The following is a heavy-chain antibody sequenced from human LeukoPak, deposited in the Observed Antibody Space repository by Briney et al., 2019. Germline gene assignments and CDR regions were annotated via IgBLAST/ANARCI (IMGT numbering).Heavy chain of an antibody. CDR1: GGSISSGSYY. D-gene: IGHD5-12*01. V-gene: IGHV4-61*02. Sequence: SQTLSLTCTVSGGSISSGSYYWIWIRQPAGKGLEGIGRIYTSGSTNYNPSLKSRVTISVDTSKNQFSLKLSSVTAADTAVYYCARGDRGYSGYDPAYYFDYWGQGTLVTVSS. CDR2: IYTSGST. CDR3: ARGDRGYSGYDPAYYFDY. J-gene: IGHJ4*02.